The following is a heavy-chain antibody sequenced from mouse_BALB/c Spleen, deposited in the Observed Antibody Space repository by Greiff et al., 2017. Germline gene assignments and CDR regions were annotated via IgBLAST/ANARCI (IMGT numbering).Heavy chain of an antibody. Sequence: EVQGVESGGGLVQPGGSLKLSCAASGFTFSSYGMSWVRQTPDKRLELVATINSNGGSTYYPDSVKGRFTISRDNAKNTLYLQMSSLKSEDTAMYYCAIYYGSRNWFAYWGQGTLVTVSA. J-gene: IGHJ3*01. V-gene: IGHV5-6-3*01. D-gene: IGHD1-1*01. CDR3: AIYYGSRNWFAY. CDR1: GFTFSSYG. CDR2: INSNGGST.